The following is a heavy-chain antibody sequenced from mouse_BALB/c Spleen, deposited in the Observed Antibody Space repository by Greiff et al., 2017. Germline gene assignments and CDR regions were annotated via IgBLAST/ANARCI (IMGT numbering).Heavy chain of an antibody. Sequence: EVKLMESGPSLVKPSQTLSLTCSVTGDSITSGYWNWIRKFPGNKLEYMGYISYSGSTYYNPSLKSRISITRDTSKNQYYLQLNSVTTEDTATYYCARERNYDYEDYAMDYWGQGTSVTVSS. J-gene: IGHJ4*01. CDR1: GDSITSGY. D-gene: IGHD2-4*01. V-gene: IGHV3-8*02. CDR2: ISYSGST. CDR3: ARERNYDYEDYAMDY.